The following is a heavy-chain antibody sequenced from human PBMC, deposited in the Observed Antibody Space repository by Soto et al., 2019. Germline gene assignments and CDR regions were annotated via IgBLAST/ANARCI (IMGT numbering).Heavy chain of an antibody. CDR2: IYWDDDK. CDR1: GFSLSTSGVG. D-gene: IGHD3-22*01. Sequence: SGPTLVNPTQTLTLTCTFSGFSLSTSGVGVGWIRQPPGKALEWLALIYWDDDKRYSPSLKSRLTITKDTSKNQVVLTMTNMDPVDTATYYCAHTVGTMIVPSVRLDPWGQRTLDTVSS. V-gene: IGHV2-5*02. J-gene: IGHJ5*02. CDR3: AHTVGTMIVPSVRLDP.